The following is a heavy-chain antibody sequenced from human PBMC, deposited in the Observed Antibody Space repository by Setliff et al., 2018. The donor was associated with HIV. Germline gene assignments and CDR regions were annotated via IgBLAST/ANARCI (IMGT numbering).Heavy chain of an antibody. Sequence: LSLTCAVYGGSFSGYHWNWIRQFPGKGLEWIGEINHTGNTQYNPSLKSRVTMSEETSKNQFSLKLKSVTAADTAVYYCARGVPLLPPHYWGQGTLVTVSS. V-gene: IGHV4-34*01. J-gene: IGHJ4*02. CDR2: INHTGNT. D-gene: IGHD2-21*02. CDR3: ARGVPLLPPHY. CDR1: GGSFSGYH.